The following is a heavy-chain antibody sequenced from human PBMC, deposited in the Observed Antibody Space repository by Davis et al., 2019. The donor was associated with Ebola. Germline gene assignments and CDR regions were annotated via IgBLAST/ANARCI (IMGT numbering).Heavy chain of an antibody. CDR1: GFTFSSYA. CDR2: ISYDGSNK. Sequence: PGGSLRLSCAASGFTFSSYAMHWVRQAPGKGLEWVAVISYDGSNKYYADSVKGRFTISRDNSKNTLYLQMNSLRAEDTAVYYCARDWQLGPRWGDQDAFDIWGQGTMVTVSS. CDR3: ARDWQLGPRWGDQDAFDI. J-gene: IGHJ3*02. D-gene: IGHD6-6*01. V-gene: IGHV3-30-3*01.